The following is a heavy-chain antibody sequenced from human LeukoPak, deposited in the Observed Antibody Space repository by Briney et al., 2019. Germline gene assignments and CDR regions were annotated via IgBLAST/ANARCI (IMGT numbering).Heavy chain of an antibody. CDR3: ARPNEYYYGSGSYYFDY. CDR2: IYTSGST. D-gene: IGHD3-10*01. V-gene: IGHV4-4*07. CDR1: GGSISSYY. Sequence: SETLSLTCTVSGGSISSYYWSWIRQPAGKGLKWIGRIYTSGSTNYNPSLKSRVTMSVDTSKNQFSLKLSSVTAADTAVYYCARPNEYYYGSGSYYFDYWGQGTLVTVSS. J-gene: IGHJ4*02.